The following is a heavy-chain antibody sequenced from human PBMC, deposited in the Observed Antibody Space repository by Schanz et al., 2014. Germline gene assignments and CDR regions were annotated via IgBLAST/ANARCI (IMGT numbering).Heavy chain of an antibody. CDR3: AKDAPYPFDL. CDR1: GFTFSTHA. CDR2: ISGDHRNT. Sequence: EMQLLESGGGLIQPGGSLRLSCAASGFTFSTHAMSWVRQAPGKGLEWVSSISGDHRNTFYADSVKGRFTISRDNSKNTLYLQMNSLRAEDTAIYYCAKDAPYPFDLWGGGTLIAVSS. J-gene: IGHJ2*01. V-gene: IGHV3-23*01.